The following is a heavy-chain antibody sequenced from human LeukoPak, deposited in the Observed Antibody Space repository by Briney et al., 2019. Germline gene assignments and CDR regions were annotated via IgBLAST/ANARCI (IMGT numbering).Heavy chain of an antibody. CDR2: IKSDESSA. J-gene: IGHJ4*02. D-gene: IGHD2-15*01. CDR1: GFTFSRYW. V-gene: IGHV3-74*01. Sequence: GGSLRLSCEASGFTFSRYWMHWVRQVPGKGLMWVSRIKSDESSASYADFVKGRFTISRDNAKNTLYLQMNSLRAEDTAIYYCAKSGGYCTGGNCYANYWGLGTLLTVSS. CDR3: AKSGGYCTGGNCYANY.